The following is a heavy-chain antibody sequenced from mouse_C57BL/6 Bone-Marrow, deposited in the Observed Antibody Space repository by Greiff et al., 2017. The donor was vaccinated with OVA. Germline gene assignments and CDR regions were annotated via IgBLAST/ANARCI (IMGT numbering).Heavy chain of an antibody. CDR1: GYTFTSYW. V-gene: IGHV1-74*01. CDR3: AIDSNTAWIAY. Sequence: QVQLQQPGAELVKPGASVKVSCKASGYTFTSYWMHWVKQRPGQGLEWIGRIHPSDSDTNYNQKFKGKATLTADKSSSTAYMLLSSLTSVDSSVYYCAIDSNTAWIAYWGQGTLVTVSA. D-gene: IGHD2-5*01. J-gene: IGHJ3*01. CDR2: IHPSDSDT.